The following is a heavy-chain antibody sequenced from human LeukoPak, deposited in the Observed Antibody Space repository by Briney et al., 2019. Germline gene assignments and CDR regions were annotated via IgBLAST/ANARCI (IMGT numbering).Heavy chain of an antibody. CDR1: GFNFTSYW. J-gene: IGHJ5*02. D-gene: IGHD3-3*01. V-gene: IGHV5-51*01. CDR3: ARRLYDFWSGYLYNWFDP. CDR2: IYPGDSDT. Sequence: KHGESLQISCKGSGFNFTSYWIGWVRQLPGKGLDWMGIIYPGDSDTRYSPSFQGQVTISGDKSISTAYLQWSSLKASDTAMYYCARRLYDFWSGYLYNWFDPWGQGTLVTVSS.